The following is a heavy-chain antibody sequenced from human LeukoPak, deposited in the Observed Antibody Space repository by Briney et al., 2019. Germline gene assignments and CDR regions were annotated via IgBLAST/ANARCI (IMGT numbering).Heavy chain of an antibody. CDR3: AAQYSGYVRLDY. Sequence: RPSETLSLTCAVYGGSFSGYYWSWIRQPPGKGLEWIGEISHSGSTSYNPSLKSRVTISVDTSKNQFSLKLSSVTAADTAVYYCAAQYSGYVRLDYWGQGTLVTVSS. D-gene: IGHD5-12*01. V-gene: IGHV4-34*01. J-gene: IGHJ4*02. CDR1: GGSFSGYY. CDR2: ISHSGST.